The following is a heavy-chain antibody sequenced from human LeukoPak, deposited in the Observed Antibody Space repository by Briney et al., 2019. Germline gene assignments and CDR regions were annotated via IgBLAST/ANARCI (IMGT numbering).Heavy chain of an antibody. V-gene: IGHV3-74*01. J-gene: IGHJ6*02. CDR2: INSDGSAT. CDR3: ASDSPYYGMDV. CDR1: GFPFSSYW. Sequence: GGSLRLSCAASGFPFSSYWMHWVRQVPGKGLLWVSRINSDGSATIYADSVRGRFTISRDNAKNTLYLQMSGLRVEDTAVYHCASDSPYYGMDVWGQGATVTVSS.